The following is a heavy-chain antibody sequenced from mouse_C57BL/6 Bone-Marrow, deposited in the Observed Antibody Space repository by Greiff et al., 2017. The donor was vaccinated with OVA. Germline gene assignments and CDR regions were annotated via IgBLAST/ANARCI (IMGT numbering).Heavy chain of an antibody. CDR3: ARWGTRYWYFDV. D-gene: IGHD3-1*01. Sequence: QVQLQQPGTELVKPGASVKLSCTASGYTFTSYWMHWVKQRPGQGLEWIGNINPSNGGTNYNEKFKSKATLTVDKSSSTAYMQLSSLTSEDSAVYYCARWGTRYWYFDVWGTGTTVTVSS. J-gene: IGHJ1*03. CDR1: GYTFTSYW. CDR2: INPSNGGT. V-gene: IGHV1-53*01.